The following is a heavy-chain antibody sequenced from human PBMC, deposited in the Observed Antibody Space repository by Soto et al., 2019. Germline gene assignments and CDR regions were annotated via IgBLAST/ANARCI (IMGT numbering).Heavy chain of an antibody. Sequence: EVQLVESGGGLIQPGGSLRLSCAASGFTVSSTYMTWVRQAPGKGLEWVSVIYGGLTTSYADSVKGRFTISRDNSKNTVFLQMNSLRAEDTAVYYCARDRYSYGSGFDYWGQGTLVTVSS. CDR1: GFTVSSTY. CDR2: IYGGLTT. J-gene: IGHJ4*02. CDR3: ARDRYSYGSGFDY. D-gene: IGHD5-18*01. V-gene: IGHV3-53*01.